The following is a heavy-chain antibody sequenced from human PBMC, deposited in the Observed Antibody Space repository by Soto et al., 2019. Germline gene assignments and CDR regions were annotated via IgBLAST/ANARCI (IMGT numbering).Heavy chain of an antibody. CDR3: ARLYYYAPDY. CDR1: GFTFGSYW. V-gene: IGHV3-7*03. J-gene: IGHJ4*02. D-gene: IGHD3-10*01. Sequence: EVQLVESGGGLVQPGGSLRLSCAASGFTFGSYWMSWVRQAPGKGLEWVANIKRDGSEKYYVDSVKGRFTISRDNAKNSLYLQMNSLRAEDTAVYYCARLYYYAPDYWGQGTLVTVSS. CDR2: IKRDGSEK.